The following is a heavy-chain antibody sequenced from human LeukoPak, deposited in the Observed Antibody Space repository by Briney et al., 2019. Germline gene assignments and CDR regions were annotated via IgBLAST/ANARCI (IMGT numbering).Heavy chain of an antibody. CDR2: ISGSGGST. CDR3: AKDPLMTTVTNYFDY. CDR1: GFTFSSYW. Sequence: GGSLRLSCAASGFTFSSYWMSWVRQAPGKGLEWVSAISGSGGSTYYADSVKGRFTISRDNSKNTLYLQMNSLRAEDTAVYYCAKDPLMTTVTNYFDYWGQGTLVTVSS. D-gene: IGHD4-17*01. J-gene: IGHJ4*02. V-gene: IGHV3-23*01.